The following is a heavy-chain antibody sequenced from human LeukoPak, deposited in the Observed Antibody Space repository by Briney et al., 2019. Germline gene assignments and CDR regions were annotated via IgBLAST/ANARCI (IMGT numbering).Heavy chain of an antibody. CDR3: ATAGSYRGDTDY. V-gene: IGHV1-69*05. J-gene: IGHJ4*02. CDR2: IIPIFGTA. CDR1: GGTFSSYA. D-gene: IGHD1-26*01. Sequence: ASVKVSCTASGGTFSSYAISWVRQAPGQGLEWMGGIIPIFGTANYAQKFQGRVTITTDESTSTAYMELSSLRSEDTAVYYCATAGSYRGDTDYWGQGTLVTVSS.